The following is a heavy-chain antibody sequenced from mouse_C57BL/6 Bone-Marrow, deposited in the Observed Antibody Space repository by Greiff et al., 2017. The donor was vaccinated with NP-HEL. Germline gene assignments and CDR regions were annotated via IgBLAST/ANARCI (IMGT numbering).Heavy chain of an antibody. CDR1: GFTFSDYY. J-gene: IGHJ4*01. CDR3: AREGGLRRLTYAMDY. D-gene: IGHD2-4*01. V-gene: IGHV5-16*01. CDR2: INYDGSST. Sequence: EVQRVESEGGLVQPGSSMKLSCTASGFTFSDYYMAWVRQVPEKGLEWVANINYDGSSTYYLDSLKSRFIISRDNAKNILYLQMRSLKSEDTATYYCAREGGLRRLTYAMDYWGQGTSVTVSS.